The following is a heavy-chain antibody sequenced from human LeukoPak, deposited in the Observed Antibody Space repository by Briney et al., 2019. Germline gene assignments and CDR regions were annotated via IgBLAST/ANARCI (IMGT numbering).Heavy chain of an antibody. Sequence: GGTLRLSCAASGFTFSSYWMSWVRQAPGKGLEWVANIKQDGSEKYYVDSVKGRFTISRDNAKNSLYLQMNSLRAEDTAVYYCARDLLLAAAGTPFDYWGQGTLVTVSS. CDR1: GFTFSSYW. J-gene: IGHJ4*02. D-gene: IGHD6-13*01. CDR3: ARDLLLAAAGTPFDY. V-gene: IGHV3-7*01. CDR2: IKQDGSEK.